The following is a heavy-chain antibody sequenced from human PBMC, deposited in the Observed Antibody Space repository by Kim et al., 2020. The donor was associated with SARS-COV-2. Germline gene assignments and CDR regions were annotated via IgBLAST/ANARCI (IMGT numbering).Heavy chain of an antibody. D-gene: IGHD3-3*01. CDR1: GFTFSSYG. CDR3: ARDGSYYDFWSGYLAPGSTPYDDYYMDV. J-gene: IGHJ6*03. Sequence: GGSLRLSCAASGFTFSSYGMHWVRQAPGKGLEWVAVISYAGSNKYYADSVKGRFTISRDNSKNTLYLQMNSLRAEDTAVYYCARDGSYYDFWSGYLAPGSTPYDDYYMDVWGKGTTVTVSS. CDR2: ISYAGSNK. V-gene: IGHV3-30*03.